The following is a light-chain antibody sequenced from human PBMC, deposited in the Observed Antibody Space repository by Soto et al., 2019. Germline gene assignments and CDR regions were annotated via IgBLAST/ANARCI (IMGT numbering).Light chain of an antibody. CDR2: ASS. CDR1: QSIRND. Sequence: AIQMTQSASSLSASVGDRVNITCRASQSIRNDLAWYQQRPGAAPKLLIFASSNLQTGVPSRFRGSGSGTDFTLTISSLLPDDFATYYCLQDYTYPRTFGQGTKVEI. J-gene: IGKJ1*01. CDR3: LQDYTYPRT. V-gene: IGKV1-6*01.